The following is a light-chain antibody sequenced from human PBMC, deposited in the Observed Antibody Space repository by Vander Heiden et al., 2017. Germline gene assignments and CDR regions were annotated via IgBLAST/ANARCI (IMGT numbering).Light chain of an antibody. CDR3: SSYTSGSTPAYV. J-gene: IGLJ1*01. CDR2: DVN. Sequence: QSALTQPASVSGSPGQSITISCTGTSSDVGNYVYVSWYQQHPGKVPKLMIYDVNNRPSGVSKRFSGSKSGNTASLAISGLQAEDEADYYCSSYTSGSTPAYVFGTGTKVTVL. CDR1: SSDVGNYVY. V-gene: IGLV2-14*03.